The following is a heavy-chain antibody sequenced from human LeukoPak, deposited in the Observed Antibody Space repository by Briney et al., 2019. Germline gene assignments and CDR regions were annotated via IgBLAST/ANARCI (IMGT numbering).Heavy chain of an antibody. CDR2: ISSRGSSI. CDR3: ARGAAGGDFDY. V-gene: IGHV3-48*03. Sequence: GGSLRLSCAASGFTFSTYEMDWVRQAPGKELEWVSYISSRGSSIYYADSVKGRFTISRDNAKNSLYLQMSSLRVEDTAVYYCARGAAGGDFDYWGQGALVTVSS. J-gene: IGHJ4*02. CDR1: GFTFSTYE. D-gene: IGHD6-13*01.